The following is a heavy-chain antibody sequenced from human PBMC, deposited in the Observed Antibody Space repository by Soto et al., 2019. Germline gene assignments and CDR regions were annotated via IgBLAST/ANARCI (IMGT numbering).Heavy chain of an antibody. CDR2: IKQDGSEK. V-gene: IGHV3-7*02. J-gene: IGHJ5*02. CDR3: ARHPERIAEIGWFDP. Sequence: GGSLRLSCAASGFTFSSYWMSWVRQAPGKGLEWVANIKQDGSEKYYADSVKGRFTISRDNAKNSLYLQMNSLRAEDTAVYYCARHPERIAEIGWFDPWGQGTLVTVSS. D-gene: IGHD6-13*01. CDR1: GFTFSSYW.